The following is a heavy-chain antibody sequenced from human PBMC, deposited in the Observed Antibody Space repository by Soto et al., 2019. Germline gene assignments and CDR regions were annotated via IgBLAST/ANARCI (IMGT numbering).Heavy chain of an antibody. CDR1: GGSISNSRYY. CDR2: IYHSGST. V-gene: IGHV4-39*07. CDR3: ARARYCSSGSCYSDFQH. Sequence: PSETLSLTCTVSGGSISNSRYYWAWIRQPPGKGLEWIGSIYHSGSTTYNPSLKSRVTISVDTSKNQFSLKLKSVTAADTAVYYCARARYCSSGSCYSDFQHWGQGTLVTVSS. J-gene: IGHJ1*01. D-gene: IGHD2-15*01.